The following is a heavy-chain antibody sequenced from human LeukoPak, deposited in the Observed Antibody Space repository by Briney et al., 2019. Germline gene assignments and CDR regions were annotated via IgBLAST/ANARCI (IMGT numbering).Heavy chain of an antibody. CDR1: GGSISSGDYY. D-gene: IGHD4-17*01. Sequence: SETLSLTCTVSGGSISSGDYYWSWIRQPPGKGLEWIGYIYYSGSTYYNPSLKSRVTISVDTSKNQFSLKLSSVTAADTAVYYCAREDYGDSILNYWGQGTLVAVSS. CDR3: AREDYGDSILNY. CDR2: IYYSGST. V-gene: IGHV4-30-4*01. J-gene: IGHJ4*02.